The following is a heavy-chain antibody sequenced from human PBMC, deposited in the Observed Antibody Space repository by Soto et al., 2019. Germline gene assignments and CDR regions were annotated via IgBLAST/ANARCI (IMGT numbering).Heavy chain of an antibody. V-gene: IGHV3-11*01. D-gene: IGHD3-22*01. CDR2: MSSSGSII. J-gene: IGHJ4*02. Sequence: EVSLRLSCAASGFTFCDYYMSWIRQAPERGLEWVSYMSSSGSIIYYAASVKGRFTISRDNAKNSLYLQLNSLRAEDTAVYYCARDLGYYASDGYFDYWGQGTLVTVSS. CDR1: GFTFCDYY. CDR3: ARDLGYYASDGYFDY.